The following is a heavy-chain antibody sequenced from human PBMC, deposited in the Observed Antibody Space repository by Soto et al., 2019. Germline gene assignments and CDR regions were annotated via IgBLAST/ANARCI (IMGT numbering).Heavy chain of an antibody. J-gene: IGHJ4*02. CDR2: ISGSGGST. CDR3: AKVGTNYSSSWTFDY. D-gene: IGHD6-13*01. Sequence: GGSLRLSCAASGFTFSSYAMSWVRQAPGKGLEWVSAISGSGGSTYYADSVKGRFTISRDNSKNTLYLQMNSLRAEDTAVYYCAKVGTNYSSSWTFDYWGQGTLVTVSS. CDR1: GFTFSSYA. V-gene: IGHV3-23*01.